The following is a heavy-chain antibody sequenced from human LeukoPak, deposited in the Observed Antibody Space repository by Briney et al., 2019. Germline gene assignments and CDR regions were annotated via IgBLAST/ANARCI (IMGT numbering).Heavy chain of an antibody. CDR3: AREECSGGSCYPYFDY. CDR1: GFTFSSYW. Sequence: PGGSLRLSCAASGFTFSSYWMNWARQAPGKGLEWVASINHNGNVNYYVDSVKGRFTISRDNAKNSLYLQMSNLRAEDTAVYYCAREECSGGSCYPYFDYWGQGTLVTVSS. J-gene: IGHJ4*02. D-gene: IGHD2-15*01. V-gene: IGHV3-7*03. CDR2: INHNGNVN.